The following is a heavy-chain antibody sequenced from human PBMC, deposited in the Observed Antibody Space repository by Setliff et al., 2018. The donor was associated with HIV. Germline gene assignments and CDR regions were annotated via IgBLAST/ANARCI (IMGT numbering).Heavy chain of an antibody. Sequence: PSETLSLTCAVYGGSFSGYYWSWIRQPPGKGLEWIGEINHSGSTNYNPSLKSRVTISVDTSKNQSSLKLSSVTAADTAVYYCARGPRYYDILTGYYKEGDWFDPWGQGTLVTVSS. V-gene: IGHV4-34*01. CDR1: GGSFSGYY. J-gene: IGHJ5*02. CDR2: INHSGST. D-gene: IGHD3-9*01. CDR3: ARGPRYYDILTGYYKEGDWFDP.